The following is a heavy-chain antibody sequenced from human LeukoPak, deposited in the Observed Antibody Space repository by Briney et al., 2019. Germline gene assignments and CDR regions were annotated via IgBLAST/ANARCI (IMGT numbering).Heavy chain of an antibody. CDR2: INHSGST. D-gene: IGHD3-16*01. V-gene: IGHV4-34*01. CDR1: GEPFSSYY. Sequence: PSETLSLTCAVYGEPFSSYYWSWIRQPPGKGLEWIGEINHSGSTNYNPSLKSRVTISVVTSKNQFSLKLSSVTAADTAVYYCARGRYGGGVDWGQGTLVTVSS. J-gene: IGHJ4*02. CDR3: ARGRYGGGVD.